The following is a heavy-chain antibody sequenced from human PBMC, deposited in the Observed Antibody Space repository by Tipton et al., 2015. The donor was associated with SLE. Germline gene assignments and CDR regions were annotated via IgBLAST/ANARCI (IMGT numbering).Heavy chain of an antibody. CDR2: IYTSGST. CDR1: GYSISSSYY. CDR3: ARGDDILTDNWFNS. D-gene: IGHD3-9*01. Sequence: TLSLTCTVSGYSISSSYYWSWIRQPAGKGLEWIGRIYTSGSTNYNPSLKSRVTMSVDTSKSQFSLELTSVTVADTAVYCCARGDDILTDNWFNSWGQGTLVTVSS. V-gene: IGHV4-4*07. J-gene: IGHJ5*01.